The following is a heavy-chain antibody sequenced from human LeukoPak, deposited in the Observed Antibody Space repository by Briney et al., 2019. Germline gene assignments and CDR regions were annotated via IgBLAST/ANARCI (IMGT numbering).Heavy chain of an antibody. CDR3: ARVAHYYDSSGYSTHYFDY. CDR2: IYYSGST. V-gene: IGHV4-59*01. J-gene: IGHJ4*02. CDR1: GGSISSYY. Sequence: PSETLSLTCTVSGGSISSYYWSWIRQPPGKGLEWIGYIYYSGSTNYNPSLKSRVTISVDTSKNRFSLKLSSVTAADTAVYYCARVAHYYDSSGYSTHYFDYWGQGTLVTVSS. D-gene: IGHD3-22*01.